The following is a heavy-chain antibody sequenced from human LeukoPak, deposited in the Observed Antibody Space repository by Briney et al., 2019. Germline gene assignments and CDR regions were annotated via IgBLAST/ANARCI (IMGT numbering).Heavy chain of an antibody. V-gene: IGHV3-7*01. Sequence: GGSLRLSCAASGFTISPYWMSWVRQAPGKGLEWVANVKQDGSEKYYVDSVKGRFAISRDNAKNSVYLQMNGLRAEDTAVYYCARENTAVPGGDCWGQGTLVTVSS. CDR3: ARENTAVPGGDC. J-gene: IGHJ4*02. CDR2: VKQDGSEK. CDR1: GFTISPYW. D-gene: IGHD5-18*01.